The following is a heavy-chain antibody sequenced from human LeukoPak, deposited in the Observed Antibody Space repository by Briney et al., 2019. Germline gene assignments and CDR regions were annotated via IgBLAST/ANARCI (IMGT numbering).Heavy chain of an antibody. V-gene: IGHV4-59*01. CDR2: IYYSGST. D-gene: IGHD6-13*01. CDR1: GGSISSYY. CDR3: ARGVYSSSWYGNYYYMDV. Sequence: PSETLSLTCTVSGGSISSYYWSWIRQPPGKGLEWIGYIYYSGSTNYNPSLKSRVTISVDTSKNQFSLKLSSVTAADTAVYYCARGVYSSSWYGNYYYMDVWGKGTTVTISS. J-gene: IGHJ6*03.